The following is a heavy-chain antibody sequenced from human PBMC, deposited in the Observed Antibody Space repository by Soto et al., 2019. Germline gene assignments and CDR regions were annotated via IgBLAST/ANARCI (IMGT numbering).Heavy chain of an antibody. D-gene: IGHD2-15*01. CDR1: GFTFSSYA. CDR2: ITSAGDRA. Sequence: GGSLRLSCAASGFTFSSYAMSWVRQAPGKGLEWVSSITSAGDRAYYADSVKGRFTVSGDNSKNTLYLQMNSLRAEDTAVDYCAKHSIVTRSLFDYGGQGTLVSVSS. V-gene: IGHV3-23*01. J-gene: IGHJ4*02. CDR3: AKHSIVTRSLFDY.